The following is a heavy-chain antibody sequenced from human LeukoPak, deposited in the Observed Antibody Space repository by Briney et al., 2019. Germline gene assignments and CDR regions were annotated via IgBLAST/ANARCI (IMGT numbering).Heavy chain of an antibody. J-gene: IGHJ5*02. CDR2: ISAYNGST. CDR1: GYTFTTYG. D-gene: IGHD2-15*01. V-gene: IGHV1-18*01. CDR3: TRDWSCSGGSCYNCFDP. Sequence: ASVKVSCKASGYTFTTYGISWVRQAPGQGLEWMGWISAYNGSTNYAQKLQGRVTMTTDTSTSTAYMELRSLRSDDTAVYYCTRDWSCSGGSCYNCFDPWGQGTLVTVSS.